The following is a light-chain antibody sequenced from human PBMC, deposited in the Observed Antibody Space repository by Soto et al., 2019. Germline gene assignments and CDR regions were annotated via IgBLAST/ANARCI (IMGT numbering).Light chain of an antibody. V-gene: IGLV2-23*01. CDR2: EGS. Sequence: QAVLTQPASVSGSPGQSITISCTGTSSDVGSYNLVSWYQQHPGKAPKLMIYEGSKRPSRVSNRFSGSKSGNTASLTISGLQAEDEADYYCCSYAGSSTYVFGTGTKLTV. CDR1: SSDVGSYNL. J-gene: IGLJ1*01. CDR3: CSYAGSSTYV.